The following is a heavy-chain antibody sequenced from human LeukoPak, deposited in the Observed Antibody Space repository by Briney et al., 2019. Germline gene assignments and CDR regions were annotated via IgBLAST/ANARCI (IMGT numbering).Heavy chain of an antibody. V-gene: IGHV3-30-3*01. J-gene: IGHJ4*02. D-gene: IGHD3-22*01. Sequence: PGGSLRLSCAAPGFTFSSYAMHWVRQAPGKGLEWVAVISYDGSNKYYEDSVKGRFTISRDNSKNTLYLQMNSLRAEDTAVYYCATVTYYYDSSGNYWGQGTLVTVSS. CDR1: GFTFSSYA. CDR3: ATVTYYYDSSGNY. CDR2: ISYDGSNK.